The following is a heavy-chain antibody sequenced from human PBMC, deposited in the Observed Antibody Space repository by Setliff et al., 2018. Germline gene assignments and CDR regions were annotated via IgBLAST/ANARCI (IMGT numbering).Heavy chain of an antibody. D-gene: IGHD3-3*01. CDR2: INPNSGGT. Sequence: ASVKVSCKVSGYTLTELSMHWVRQAPGQGLEWMGRINPNSGGTNYAQKFQGRVTMTRDTSIGTAYMELSRLRSDDTAVYYCARRETYYNFWSGYYAYWGQGTLVTVSS. CDR3: ARRETYYNFWSGYYAY. J-gene: IGHJ4*02. CDR1: GYTLTELS. V-gene: IGHV1-2*06.